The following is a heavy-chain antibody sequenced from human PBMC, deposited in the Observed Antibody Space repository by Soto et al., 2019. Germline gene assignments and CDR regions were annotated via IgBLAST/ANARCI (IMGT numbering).Heavy chain of an antibody. J-gene: IGHJ3*02. CDR1: GYNFTAYW. V-gene: IGHV5-51*01. Sequence: PGESLKISCTASGYNFTAYWLGWVRQVPGRGLEWMGLIYPADSDTRYSPSFQAQVTISADRSISTAYLQWSSLKASDTAMYYCARHNLRNAFDIWGPGTLVTVS. CDR3: ARHNLRNAFDI. CDR2: IYPADSDT.